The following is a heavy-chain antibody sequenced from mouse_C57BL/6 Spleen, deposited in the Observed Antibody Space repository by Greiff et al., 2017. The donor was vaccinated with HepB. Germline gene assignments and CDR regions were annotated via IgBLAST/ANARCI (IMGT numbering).Heavy chain of an antibody. Sequence: EVQVVESGGGLVQPGGSMKLSCVASGFTFSNYWMNWVRQSPEKGLEWVAQIRLKSDNYATHYAESVKGRFTISRDDSKSSVYLQMNNLRAEDTGIYYCTVLYYHGSSPNYFDYWGQGTTLTVSS. CDR3: TVLYYHGSSPNYFDY. CDR2: IRLKSDNYAT. V-gene: IGHV6-3*01. D-gene: IGHD1-1*01. CDR1: GFTFSNYW. J-gene: IGHJ2*01.